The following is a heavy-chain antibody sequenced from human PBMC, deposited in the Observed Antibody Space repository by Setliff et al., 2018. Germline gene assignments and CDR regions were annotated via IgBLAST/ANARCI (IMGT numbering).Heavy chain of an antibody. CDR2: VSSTGYI. D-gene: IGHD6-13*01. CDR3: ARESTYSSRGYVREAFDI. V-gene: IGHV3-21*01. J-gene: IGHJ3*02. CDR1: GLTFTSYY. Sequence: GSLRLSCAASGLTFTSYYMNWVRQAPGKGLEWVSSVSSTGYISYADSVKGRFTISRDKAKNSLYLQMNSLRAEDTAMYYCARESTYSSRGYVREAFDIWGQGTMVTVSS.